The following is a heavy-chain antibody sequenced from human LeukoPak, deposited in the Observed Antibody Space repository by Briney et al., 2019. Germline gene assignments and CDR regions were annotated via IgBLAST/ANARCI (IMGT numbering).Heavy chain of an antibody. J-gene: IGHJ5*02. D-gene: IGHD2-15*01. Sequence: VASVKVSCKASGGTFSSYAISWVRQAPGQGLEWMGRIIPIFGTANYAQKFQGRVTITTDESTSTAYMELSSLRSEDTAVYYCARTKNSYTDINTAWFDPWGQGTLVTVS. CDR1: GGTFSSYA. CDR2: IIPIFGTA. CDR3: ARTKNSYTDINTAWFDP. V-gene: IGHV1-69*05.